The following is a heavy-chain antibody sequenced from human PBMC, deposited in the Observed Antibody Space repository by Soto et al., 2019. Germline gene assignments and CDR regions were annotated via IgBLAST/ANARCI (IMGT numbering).Heavy chain of an antibody. CDR1: GGSISSYY. D-gene: IGHD2-15*01. CDR2: IYYSGST. Sequence: KPSETLSLTCTVSGGSISSYYWSWIRQPPGKGLEWIGYIYYSGSTNYNPSLKSRVTISVDTSKNQFSLKLSSVTAADTAVYYCARDIGPDIVVVVAGGGAFDIWGQGTMVTVSS. CDR3: ARDIGPDIVVVVAGGGAFDI. V-gene: IGHV4-59*12. J-gene: IGHJ3*02.